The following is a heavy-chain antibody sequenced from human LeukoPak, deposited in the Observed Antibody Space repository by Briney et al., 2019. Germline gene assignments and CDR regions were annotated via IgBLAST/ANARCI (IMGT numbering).Heavy chain of an antibody. CDR2: IYHSVST. J-gene: IGHJ4*02. Sequence: SETLSLTCTVSGYSISSGYYWGWIRQPPGKGLEWIGSIYHSVSTYYNPSLKSRVTISVDTSKNQFSLKLTSVTAADTAVYYCARDKLGVGATFFDYWGQGTLVTVSS. CDR1: GYSISSGYY. CDR3: ARDKLGVGATFFDY. D-gene: IGHD1-26*01. V-gene: IGHV4-38-2*02.